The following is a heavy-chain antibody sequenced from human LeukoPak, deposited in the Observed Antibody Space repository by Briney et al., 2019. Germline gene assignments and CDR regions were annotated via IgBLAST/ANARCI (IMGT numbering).Heavy chain of an antibody. CDR3: AKDARRTNGWYFFDY. J-gene: IGHJ4*02. Sequence: PGGSLRLSCQASGFTFTICGFHWVRQAPGKGLEWVALVSYDGSETFYADSVKGRVTISRDNSKNTVYLQMNSLRPEDTAVYYCAKDARRTNGWYFFDYWGQGTLVTVSS. CDR2: VSYDGSET. V-gene: IGHV3-30*18. CDR1: GFTFTICG. D-gene: IGHD6-19*01.